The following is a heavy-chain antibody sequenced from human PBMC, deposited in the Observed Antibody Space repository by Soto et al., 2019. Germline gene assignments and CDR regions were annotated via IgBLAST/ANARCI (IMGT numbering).Heavy chain of an antibody. CDR2: INPNRGGT. CDR3: ARGGDTIFRVVIIRGD. CDR1: GYTFTGYY. J-gene: IGHJ4*02. V-gene: IGHV1-2*02. Sequence: QVQLVQSGAEVKKPGASVKVSCKASGYTFTGYYMHWVRQAPGQGLEWMGWINPNRGGTNYAQKFQGRVTMTRDTSISTSYMELSRLISDDTAVYYCARGGDTIFRVVIIRGDWGQGTLVTVSS. D-gene: IGHD3-3*01.